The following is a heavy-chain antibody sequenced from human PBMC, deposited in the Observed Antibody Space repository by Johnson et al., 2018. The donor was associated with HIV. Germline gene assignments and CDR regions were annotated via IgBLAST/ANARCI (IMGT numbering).Heavy chain of an antibody. CDR3: ASDYYYDSRARLGAFDI. CDR2: IKQDGSEK. D-gene: IGHD3-22*01. V-gene: IGHV3-7*03. Sequence: VQLVESGGGLVKPGGSLRLSCAASGFTFSDYYMSWIRQAPGKGLEWVANIKQDGSEKYYVDSVKGRFTISRDNAKNSLYLQMNSLRAEDTAVYYCASDYYYDSRARLGAFDIWGQGTMVTVSS. J-gene: IGHJ3*02. CDR1: GFTFSDYY.